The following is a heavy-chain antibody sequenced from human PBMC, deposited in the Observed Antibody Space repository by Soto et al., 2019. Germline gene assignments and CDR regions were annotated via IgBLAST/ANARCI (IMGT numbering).Heavy chain of an antibody. CDR1: GYTFTGYY. D-gene: IGHD5-12*01. CDR3: ARGGVATITYYPSYMDV. Sequence: APVKVSCKASGYTFTGYYMHWVRQAPGQGLEWMGWINPNSGGTNYAQKFQGWVTMTRDTSISTAYMELSRLRSDDTAVYYCARGGVATITYYPSYMDVWGKGTTVTVSS. J-gene: IGHJ6*03. V-gene: IGHV1-2*04. CDR2: INPNSGGT.